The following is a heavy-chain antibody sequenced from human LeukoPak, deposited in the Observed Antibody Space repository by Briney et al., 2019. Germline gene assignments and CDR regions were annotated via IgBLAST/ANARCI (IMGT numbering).Heavy chain of an antibody. CDR3: ARDHGGCSSTSCYAGY. J-gene: IGHJ4*02. CDR2: ISAYNGNT. Sequence: ASVKVSCKASGYTFTSYYMHWVRQAPGQGLEWMGWISAYNGNTNYAQKLQGRVTMTTDTSTSTAYMELRSLRSDDTAVYYCARDHGGCSSTSCYAGYWGQGTLVTVSS. V-gene: IGHV1-18*04. CDR1: GYTFTSYY. D-gene: IGHD2-2*01.